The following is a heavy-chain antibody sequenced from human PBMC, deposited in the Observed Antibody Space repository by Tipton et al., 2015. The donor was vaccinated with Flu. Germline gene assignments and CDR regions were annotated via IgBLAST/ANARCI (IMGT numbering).Heavy chain of an antibody. V-gene: IGHV3-23*01. CDR3: AKDTPYYESSGYQYYFDS. J-gene: IGHJ4*02. Sequence: SLRLSCAASGFTFSSYAMSWVRQAPGKGLEWVSGISGSGGSTYSADSVKGRFTISRDNSKNTLYVQMNSLRAEDTAVYYCAKDTPYYESSGYQYYFDSWGQGTLVTVSS. D-gene: IGHD3-22*01. CDR2: ISGSGGST. CDR1: GFTFSSYA.